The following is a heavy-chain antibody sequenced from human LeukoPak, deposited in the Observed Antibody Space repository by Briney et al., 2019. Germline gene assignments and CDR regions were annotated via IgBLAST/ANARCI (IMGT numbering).Heavy chain of an antibody. CDR3: ARRQIYFDY. J-gene: IGHJ4*02. CDR1: GGSLISYF. V-gene: IGHV4-4*09. CDR2: ISTRGST. Sequence: PSATLSLTCTVSGGSLISYFWSWIRQPPGKRLEWIGYISTRGSTYNPSLKSRVTMSVDTSKNHFSLNLTSVTAADTAVYYCARRQIYFDYWGQGALVTVSS.